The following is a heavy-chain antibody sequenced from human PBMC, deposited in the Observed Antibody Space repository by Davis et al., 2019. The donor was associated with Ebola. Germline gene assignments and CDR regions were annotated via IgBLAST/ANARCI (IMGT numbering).Heavy chain of an antibody. J-gene: IGHJ4*02. CDR1: GGSISSYY. D-gene: IGHD2-8*01. CDR2: IYYSGST. CDR3: ARQVYWRPYFDY. Sequence: MPSETLSLTCTVSGGSISSYYWSWIRQPPGKGLEWIGYIYYSGSTNCNPSLKSRVTISVDTSKNQFSLKLSSVTAADTAVYYCARQVYWRPYFDYWGQGTLVTVSS. V-gene: IGHV4-59*08.